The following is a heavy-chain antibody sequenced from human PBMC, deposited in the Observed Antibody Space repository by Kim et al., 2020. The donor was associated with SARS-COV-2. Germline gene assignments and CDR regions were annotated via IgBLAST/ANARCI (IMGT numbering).Heavy chain of an antibody. D-gene: IGHD3-16*01. Sequence: YAGSGKGRCTISRDNFKHTLYLQVDSLRAEDTAVYYCAKCHSYLGNDAFDIWGLGTMVTVSS. V-gene: IGHV3-23*01. CDR3: AKCHSYLGNDAFDI. J-gene: IGHJ3*02.